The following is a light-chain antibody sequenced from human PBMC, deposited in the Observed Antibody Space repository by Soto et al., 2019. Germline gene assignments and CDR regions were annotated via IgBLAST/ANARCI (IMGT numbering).Light chain of an antibody. Sequence: EIVLKQSPGTLSLSPGERATLSCRASQTVSGNYLAWYQHKPGQVPRLLIYGTSTRATGIPGRFSGSGSGKDFTLTISRLEPEDFAVYYCQPFGSSPPITFGQGGRLEIK. CDR2: GTS. V-gene: IGKV3-20*01. J-gene: IGKJ5*01. CDR3: QPFGSSPPIT. CDR1: QTVSGNY.